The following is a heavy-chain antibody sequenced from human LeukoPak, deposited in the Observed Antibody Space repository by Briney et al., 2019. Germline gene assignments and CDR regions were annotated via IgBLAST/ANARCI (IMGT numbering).Heavy chain of an antibody. CDR1: GSAFSSYW. CDR3: ATLPGYYYGSGYDY. V-gene: IGHV3-74*01. J-gene: IGHJ4*02. D-gene: IGHD3-10*01. Sequence: PGESLRLSCAASGSAFSSYWMHWVRQGPGKGLVCVSRIDSDGGSTSYADSVKGRFTISRDNAKNTLYLQMNSLRAEDTAVYYCATLPGYYYGSGYDYWGQGTLVTVSS. CDR2: IDSDGGST.